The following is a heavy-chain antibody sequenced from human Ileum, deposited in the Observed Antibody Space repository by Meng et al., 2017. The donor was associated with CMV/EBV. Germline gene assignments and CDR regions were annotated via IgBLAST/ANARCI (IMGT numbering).Heavy chain of an antibody. CDR1: GASISSGDYY. J-gene: IGHJ5*02. V-gene: IGHV4-30-4*08. CDR2: IFFSGNT. D-gene: IGHD6-13*01. Sequence: QVPRQWSGPGLVTPSQTLSLSCTVSGASISSGDYYWSWIRQPPGKGLEWIGYIFFSGNTYYNPSLNHQVIISIDTPRNQFSLKVDSVTAADTAVYYCARFRIAALGNLFDPWGHGTLVTVSS. CDR3: ARFRIAALGNLFDP.